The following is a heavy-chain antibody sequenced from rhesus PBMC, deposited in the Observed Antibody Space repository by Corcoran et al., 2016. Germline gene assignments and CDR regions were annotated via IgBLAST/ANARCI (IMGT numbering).Heavy chain of an antibody. CDR2: IYGSGISP. CDR1: GGSISSNY. CDR3: ARQSYSSWSRGYFDY. J-gene: IGHJ4*01. D-gene: IGHD6-13*01. V-gene: IGHV4-169*01. Sequence: QLQLQESGPGLVKPSETLSVTCAVSGGSISSNYWSWIRQPPGKGLEWIGRIYGSGISPNSNPSPKSRVTLSVDTSKNQLSLKLSSVTAADTAVYYCARQSYSSWSRGYFDYWGPGVLVTVSS.